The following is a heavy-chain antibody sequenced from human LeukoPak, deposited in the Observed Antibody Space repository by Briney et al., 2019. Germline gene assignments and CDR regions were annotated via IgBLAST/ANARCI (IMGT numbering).Heavy chain of an antibody. D-gene: IGHD3-3*01. CDR3: ARAPRSRAYYDFWSGFDY. CDR1: GYTFTSYY. V-gene: IGHV1-46*01. Sequence: ASVKASCKASGYTFTSYYIHWVRQAPGQGLEWMGIINPSGGSTTYAQKFQGRVAMTRDTSTGTVYMVLSSLRSEDTAVYYCARAPRSRAYYDFWSGFDYWGQGTLVTVSS. CDR2: INPSGGST. J-gene: IGHJ4*02.